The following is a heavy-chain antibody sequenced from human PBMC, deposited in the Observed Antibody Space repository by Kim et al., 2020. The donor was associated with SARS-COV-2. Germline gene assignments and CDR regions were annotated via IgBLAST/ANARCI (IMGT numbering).Heavy chain of an antibody. CDR3: AGKWEVAADDWYFDL. J-gene: IGHJ2*01. D-gene: IGHD6-13*01. Sequence: DSVKGRLTISRDNSRNTLYLQMNSLRAEDTAVYYCAGKWEVAADDWYFDLWGRGTLVTVSS. V-gene: IGHV3-30*03.